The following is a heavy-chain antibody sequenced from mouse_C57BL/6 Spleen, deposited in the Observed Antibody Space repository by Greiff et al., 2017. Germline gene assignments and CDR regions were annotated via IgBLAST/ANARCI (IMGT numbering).Heavy chain of an antibody. D-gene: IGHD2-1*01. CDR3: ALCEGTGNLYYFDY. Sequence: QVTLKVSGPGILQPCPTLSLSCSFSGFSLSTFGMGVGWIRQPSGKGREWLAHIWWDDDKYYNPAKKSGLTISKDTSKNQVFLKIGNVDTAYTATYYCALCEGTGNLYYFDYWGQGTTLTVSS. V-gene: IGHV8-8*01. J-gene: IGHJ2*01. CDR2: IWWDDDK. CDR1: GFSLSTFGMG.